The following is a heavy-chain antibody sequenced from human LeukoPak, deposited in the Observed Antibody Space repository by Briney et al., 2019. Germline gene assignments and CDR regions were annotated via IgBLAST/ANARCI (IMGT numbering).Heavy chain of an antibody. V-gene: IGHV1-3*01. CDR3: ARDHRTESDGYYFVNELWYFDL. Sequence: ASVKVSCKASGFTFRNYGMHWVRQAPGQRLEWMGWINPTNEKTKYSEKFQGRVTISRDTGASTVYMELSSLRSEDTAVYYCARDHRTESDGYYFVNELWYFDLWGRGTLVSVSS. J-gene: IGHJ2*01. CDR1: GFTFRNYG. D-gene: IGHD3-22*01. CDR2: INPTNEKT.